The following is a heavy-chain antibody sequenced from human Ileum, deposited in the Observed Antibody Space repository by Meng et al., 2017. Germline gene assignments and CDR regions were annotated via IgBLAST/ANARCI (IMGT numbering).Heavy chain of an antibody. D-gene: IGHD6-6*01. V-gene: IGHV3-30*04. CDR1: GYTCRPDS. Sequence: VLLFDSEGGLGQPGRSLVLSQAVSGYTCRPDSIHGVRQAPRKWLEWGAVISSDEKAVFYSATVRPRFTFSSDNAKNSLYLQMDILRDEDTAVYYCVRPQQLVYFDSWGQGTLVTVSS. CDR2: ISSDEKAV. CDR3: VRPQQLVYFDS. J-gene: IGHJ4*02.